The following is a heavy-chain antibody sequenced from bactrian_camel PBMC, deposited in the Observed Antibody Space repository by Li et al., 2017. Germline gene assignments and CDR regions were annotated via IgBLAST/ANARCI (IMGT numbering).Heavy chain of an antibody. J-gene: IGHJ4*01. CDR2: IYTLDDST. Sequence: DVQLVESGGGSVETGGSLNLTCSAHSSYSRACMGWFRQAPGKQREGVATIYTLDDSTYYSDSAKGRFTISRDTAKNTVYLQMNSLKPEDTAMYYCAYGSRLDCGGDRSRYNYWGRGTQVTVS. CDR1: SSYSRAC. V-gene: IGHV3S40*01. D-gene: IGHD6*01. CDR3: AYGSRLDCGGDRSRYNY.